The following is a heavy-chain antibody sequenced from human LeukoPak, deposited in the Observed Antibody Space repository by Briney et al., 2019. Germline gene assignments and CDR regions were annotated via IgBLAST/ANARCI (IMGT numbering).Heavy chain of an antibody. J-gene: IGHJ5*02. CDR1: GGSISNYY. D-gene: IGHD6-13*01. V-gene: IGHV4-59*01. CDR3: AREGYSSSWYDNWFDP. Sequence: PSETLSLTCTVSGGSISNYYWSWIRQPPGKGLEWIGYIYYSGSTNYNPSLKSRVTISVDTSKNQFSLKLSSVTAADTAVYYCAREGYSSSWYDNWFDPWGQGTLVTVSS. CDR2: IYYSGST.